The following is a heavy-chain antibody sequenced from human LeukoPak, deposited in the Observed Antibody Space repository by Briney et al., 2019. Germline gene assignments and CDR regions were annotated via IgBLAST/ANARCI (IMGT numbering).Heavy chain of an antibody. Sequence: EASVTVSCKASGYTFTGYFMHWVRQAPGQGLEWMGWINPNSGDTNYAQKFQGRVTMTRDTSTSTAYMELSRLRSDDTAVYYCARDERYDSSGYPFDYWGQGTLVTVSS. CDR1: GYTFTGYF. D-gene: IGHD3-22*01. CDR3: ARDERYDSSGYPFDY. J-gene: IGHJ4*02. CDR2: INPNSGDT. V-gene: IGHV1-2*02.